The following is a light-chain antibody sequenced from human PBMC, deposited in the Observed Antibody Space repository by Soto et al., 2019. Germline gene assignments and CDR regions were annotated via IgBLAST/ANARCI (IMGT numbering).Light chain of an antibody. Sequence: IVMTQSPATLSVSPGERVTLSCRASETVRTNLAWLQQKPGQTPRLLLFGASTRATGIPTRFTGSGSETEFTLTIGSLQSEDLAVYYCQQYYNWPPYTFGQGTKLEIK. CDR3: QQYYNWPPYT. CDR2: GAS. V-gene: IGKV3-15*01. J-gene: IGKJ2*01. CDR1: ETVRTN.